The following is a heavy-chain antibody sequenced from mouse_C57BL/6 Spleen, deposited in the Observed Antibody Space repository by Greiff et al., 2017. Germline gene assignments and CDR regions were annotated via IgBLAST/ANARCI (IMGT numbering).Heavy chain of an antibody. CDR2: IDPENGDT. D-gene: IGHD1-1*01. Sequence: VQLKQSGAELVRPGASVKLSCTASGFNIKDDYMHWVKQRPEQGLEWIGWIDPENGDTEYASKFQGKATITADTSSNTAYLQLSSLTSEDTAVYYCTVTTVGYWGQGTTLTVSS. J-gene: IGHJ2*01. CDR3: TVTTVGY. V-gene: IGHV14-4*01. CDR1: GFNIKDDY.